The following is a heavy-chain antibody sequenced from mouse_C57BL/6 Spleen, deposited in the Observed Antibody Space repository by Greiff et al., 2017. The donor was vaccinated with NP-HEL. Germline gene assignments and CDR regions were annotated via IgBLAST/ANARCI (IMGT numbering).Heavy chain of an antibody. CDR3: ARGYYYGRGYAMDY. CDR1: GFTFSDYG. V-gene: IGHV5-17*01. CDR2: ISSGSSTI. J-gene: IGHJ4*01. D-gene: IGHD1-1*01. Sequence: EVKLMESGGGLVKPGGSLKLSCAASGFTFSDYGMHWVRQAPEKGLEWVAYISSGSSTIYYADTVKGRFTISRDNAKNTLFLQMTSLRSEDTAMYYCARGYYYGRGYAMDYWGQGTSVTVSS.